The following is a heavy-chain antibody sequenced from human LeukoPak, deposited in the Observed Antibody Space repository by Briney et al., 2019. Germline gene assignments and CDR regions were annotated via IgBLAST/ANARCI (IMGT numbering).Heavy chain of an antibody. D-gene: IGHD3-16*01. CDR3: ARGGDRNSGFDP. J-gene: IGHJ5*02. V-gene: IGHV3-48*01. Sequence: GALRLSCAASGFTFSDFGMTWVRQAPGKGLEWVSYISSSSLSIYYADSVKGRFTISRDNSKNTLYLQMNSLRAEDTAVYYCARGGDRNSGFDPWGQGTLVTVSS. CDR2: ISSSSLSI. CDR1: GFTFSDFG.